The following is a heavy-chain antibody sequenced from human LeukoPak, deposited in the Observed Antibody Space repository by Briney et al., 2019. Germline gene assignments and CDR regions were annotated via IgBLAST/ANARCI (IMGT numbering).Heavy chain of an antibody. Sequence: GGSLRLSCAASGFTFSSYWMSWVRQAPGKGLEWVANIKQDGSEKYYVDSVKGRFTISRDNAKNSLYLQMNSLRAEDTAVYYCARDSPGFSITGSELDYWGQGTLVAVSS. CDR1: GFTFSSYW. CDR3: ARDSPGFSITGSELDY. J-gene: IGHJ4*02. CDR2: IKQDGSEK. D-gene: IGHD1-20*01. V-gene: IGHV3-7*01.